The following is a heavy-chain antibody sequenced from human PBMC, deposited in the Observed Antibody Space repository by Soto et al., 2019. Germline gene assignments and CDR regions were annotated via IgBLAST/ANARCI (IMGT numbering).Heavy chain of an antibody. V-gene: IGHV3-33*01. CDR3: ARDASMVRGVITEGYYYYYGMDV. J-gene: IGHJ6*02. D-gene: IGHD3-10*01. Sequence: QVQLVESGGGVVQPGRSLRLSCAASGFTFSSYGMHWVRQAPGKGLEWVAVIWYDGSNKYYADSVKGRFTISRDNSKNTLYLQMNSLRAEDTAVYYCARDASMVRGVITEGYYYYYGMDVWGQGTTVTVSS. CDR2: IWYDGSNK. CDR1: GFTFSSYG.